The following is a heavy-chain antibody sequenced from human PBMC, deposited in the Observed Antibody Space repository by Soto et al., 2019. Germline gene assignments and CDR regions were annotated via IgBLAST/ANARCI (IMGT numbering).Heavy chain of an antibody. CDR3: ARSRGYSYGFDY. CDR2: ISAYNGNT. D-gene: IGHD5-18*01. J-gene: IGHJ4*02. V-gene: IGHV1-18*01. CDR1: GYTFTSSG. Sequence: QVQLVQSGAEVKKPGASVKVSCKASGYTFTSSGISWVRQAPGQGLEWMGWISAYNGNTNYAQKLQGRVTMPTGTPTSTADMQLRSLRSDDTAVYYGARSRGYSYGFDYWGQGTLVTVSS.